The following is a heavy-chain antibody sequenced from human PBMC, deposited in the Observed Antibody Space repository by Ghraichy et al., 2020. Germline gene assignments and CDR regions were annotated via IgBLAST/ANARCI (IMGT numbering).Heavy chain of an antibody. CDR1: GFTFSSYS. CDR3: ARKSGSSSWNNWFDP. D-gene: IGHD6-13*01. V-gene: IGHV3-21*01. CDR2: ISSSSSYI. J-gene: IGHJ5*02. Sequence: GGSLRLSCAASGFTFSSYSMNWVRQAPGKGLEWVSSISSSSSYIYYADSVKGRFTISRDNAKNSLYLQMNSLRAEDTAVYYCARKSGSSSWNNWFDPWGQGTLVTVSS.